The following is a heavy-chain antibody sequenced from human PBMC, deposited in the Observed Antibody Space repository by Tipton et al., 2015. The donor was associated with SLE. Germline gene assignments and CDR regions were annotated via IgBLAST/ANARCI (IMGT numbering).Heavy chain of an antibody. D-gene: IGHD2-2*01. V-gene: IGHV3-48*04. J-gene: IGHJ6*03. CDR3: VRDLPHCYSSINCHHYYYYMDF. Sequence: SLRLSCAASGFSFSSYSMNWIRQAPEKGLEWISYISGATNNIYYADSVKGRFTISRDNAKNSLYLQMDSLRVEDTAVYYCVRDLPHCYSSINCHHYYYYMDFWGKGTTVTVSS. CDR1: GFSFSSYS. CDR2: ISGATNNI.